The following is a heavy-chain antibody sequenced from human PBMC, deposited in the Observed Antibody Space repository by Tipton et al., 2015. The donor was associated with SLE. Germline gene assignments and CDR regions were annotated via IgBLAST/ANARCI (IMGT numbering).Heavy chain of an antibody. V-gene: IGHV3-20*04. D-gene: IGHD2-8*01. CDR1: GFTFDDYG. J-gene: IGHJ6*02. CDR2: INWKGGSA. Sequence: SLRLSCAASGFTFDDYGMSWVRQAPGKGLEWLSAINWKGGSAGYADSVKGRFTISRDNSKNTLSLQMGSLRVEDMAVYYCARERGDIVPVGCLDVWGQGTTVTVSS. CDR3: ARERGDIVPVGCLDV.